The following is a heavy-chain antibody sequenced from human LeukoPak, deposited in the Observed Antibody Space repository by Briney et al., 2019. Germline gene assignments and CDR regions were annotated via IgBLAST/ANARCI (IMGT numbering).Heavy chain of an antibody. Sequence: PSETLSLTCTVSGYSISSGYYWGWIRQPPGKGLEWIGSIYHSGSTYYNPSLKSRVTISVDTSKNQFSLKLSSVTAADTAVYYCASRTPREYCGGDCSWFDPWGQGTLVTVSS. V-gene: IGHV4-38-2*02. CDR1: GYSISSGYY. CDR3: ASRTPREYCGGDCSWFDP. J-gene: IGHJ5*02. CDR2: IYHSGST. D-gene: IGHD2-21*02.